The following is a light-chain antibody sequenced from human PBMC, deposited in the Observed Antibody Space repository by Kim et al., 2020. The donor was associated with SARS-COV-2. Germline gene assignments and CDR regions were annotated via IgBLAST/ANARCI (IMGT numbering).Light chain of an antibody. CDR2: SAT. CDR3: QQNFSPPRYT. CDR1: QDINNR. V-gene: IGKV1-39*01. Sequence: ASIRDRVTITCWTNQDINNRLNWYQQRPGRAPNLLIHSATTLQNGVPSRFSGSESGTHFALTIDGLQPDDFATYFCQQNFSPPRYTFGQGTKLEI. J-gene: IGKJ2*01.